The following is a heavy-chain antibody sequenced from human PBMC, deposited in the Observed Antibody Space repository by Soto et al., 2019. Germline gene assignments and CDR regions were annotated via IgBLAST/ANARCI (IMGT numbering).Heavy chain of an antibody. CDR3: AAGEASSRNLAPYYLDF. Sequence: SETLSLTCTVSGGSMRNYFWTWIRQPPGKGLEWIGYIHYSGTTSFFPSYNPSLRSRVTISEDTSKNQFSLKLLSVTTADTAVYFCAAGEASSRNLAPYYLDFWGQGTLGTVS. D-gene: IGHD6-13*01. J-gene: IGHJ4*02. V-gene: IGHV4-59*01. CDR1: GGSMRNYF. CDR2: IHYSGTT.